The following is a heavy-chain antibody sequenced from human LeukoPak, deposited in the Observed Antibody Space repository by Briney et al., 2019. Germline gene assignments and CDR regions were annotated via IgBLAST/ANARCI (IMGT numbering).Heavy chain of an antibody. D-gene: IGHD3-3*01. CDR1: GFTFSSYA. CDR3: AKDTKGVDDFHFQH. CDR2: ISGSGGST. Sequence: GASLRLSCAASGFTFSSYAMSWVRQAPGKGLEWVPAISGSGGSTYYADSVKGRFTIPRDNSKNTLYLQMNSLRAEDTAVYYCAKDTKGVDDFHFQHWGQGTLVTVSS. V-gene: IGHV3-23*01. J-gene: IGHJ1*01.